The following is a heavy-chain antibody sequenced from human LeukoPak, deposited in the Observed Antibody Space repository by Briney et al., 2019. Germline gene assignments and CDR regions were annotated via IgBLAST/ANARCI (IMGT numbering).Heavy chain of an antibody. D-gene: IGHD3-3*01. V-gene: IGHV3-21*01. Sequence: GGSLRLSCAASGFTFRSYSMNWVRQAPGKGLEWVSSISSSSTYIYYADSVKGRFIISRDNAKNSLYLQMNSLRAEDTAVYYCARPHPRTVFGVFSYYYGMDVWGQGTTVTVSS. CDR3: ARPHPRTVFGVFSYYYGMDV. CDR2: ISSSSTYI. CDR1: GFTFRSYS. J-gene: IGHJ6*02.